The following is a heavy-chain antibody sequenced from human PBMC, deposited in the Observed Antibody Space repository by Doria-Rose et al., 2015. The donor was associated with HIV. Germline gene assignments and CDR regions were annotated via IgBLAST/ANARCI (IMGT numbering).Heavy chain of an antibody. J-gene: IGHJ4*02. CDR3: ARVPDNYITSPFDY. CDR1: GGSFSDHY. Sequence: QVQLQESCAGLLKPSETLSLTCAVYGGSFSDHYWSWIRQPPGKGLEWIGEINDTGSANYNPSLKSRVTISVDTSKNQFSLKVSSVTAADTAVYYCARVPDNYITSPFDYWGQGKRVTVSS. CDR2: INDTGSA. D-gene: IGHD3-10*01. V-gene: IGHV4-34*01.